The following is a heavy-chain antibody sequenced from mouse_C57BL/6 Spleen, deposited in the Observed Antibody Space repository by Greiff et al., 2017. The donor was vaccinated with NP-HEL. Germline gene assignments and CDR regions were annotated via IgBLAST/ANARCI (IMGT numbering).Heavy chain of an antibody. CDR1: GYTFTDYN. CDR2: INPNNGGT. V-gene: IGHV1-22*01. CDR3: AWPFYYGSPFDY. D-gene: IGHD1-1*01. Sequence: QLQESGPELVKPGASVKMSCKASGYTFTDYNMHWVKQSHGKSLEWIGYINPNNGGTSYNQKFKGKATLTVNKSSSTAYMELRSLTSEDSAVYYCAWPFYYGSPFDYWGQGTTLTVSS. J-gene: IGHJ2*01.